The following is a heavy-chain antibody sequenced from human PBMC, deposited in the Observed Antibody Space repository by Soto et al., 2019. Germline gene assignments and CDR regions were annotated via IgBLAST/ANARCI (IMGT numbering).Heavy chain of an antibody. CDR3: ASPPFYGSGGSFRYSQH. V-gene: IGHV4-59*12. Sequence: SETLSLTCTVSGGSISSYYWSWIRQPPGKGLEWIGYIYYSGSTNYNPSLKSRVTISVDTSKNQFSLKLSSVTAADTAVYYFASPPFYGSGGSFRYSQHGGKGTLVPVSS. CDR2: IYYSGST. CDR1: GGSISSYY. D-gene: IGHD3-16*01. J-gene: IGHJ1*01.